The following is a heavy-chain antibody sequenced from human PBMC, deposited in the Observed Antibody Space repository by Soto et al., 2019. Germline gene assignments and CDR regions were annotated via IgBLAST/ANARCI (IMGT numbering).Heavy chain of an antibody. D-gene: IGHD1-1*01. CDR1: GGSFSGYY. J-gene: IGHJ4*02. Sequence: QVQLQQWGAGLLKPSETLSLTCAVYGGSFSGYYWSWIRQPPGKGLEWIGEFNHSGSTNYNPSLKSRVTISVDTSNNHFSLKLSSVTAADTALYDCASFVSHRQNNAFDYWCQGTLVTVSS. CDR3: ASFVSHRQNNAFDY. CDR2: FNHSGST. V-gene: IGHV4-34*01.